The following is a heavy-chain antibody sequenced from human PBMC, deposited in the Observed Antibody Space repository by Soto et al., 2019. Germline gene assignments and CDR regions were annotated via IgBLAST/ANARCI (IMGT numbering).Heavy chain of an antibody. D-gene: IGHD2-2*02. Sequence: SVKVSCKASGGTFSSYAISWVRQAPGQGLEWMGGIIPIFGTANYAQKFQGRVTITADKSTSTAYMELSSLRSEDTAVYYCARDRKLGYCSSTSSYTGESVWFDPWGQGGLVTVSS. CDR3: ARDRKLGYCSSTSSYTGESVWFDP. CDR2: IIPIFGTA. J-gene: IGHJ5*02. V-gene: IGHV1-69*06. CDR1: GGTFSSYA.